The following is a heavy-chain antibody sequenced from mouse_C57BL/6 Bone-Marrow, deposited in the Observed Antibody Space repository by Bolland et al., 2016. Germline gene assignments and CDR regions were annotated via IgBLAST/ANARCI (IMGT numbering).Heavy chain of an antibody. J-gene: IGHJ3*01. CDR2: NGGT. CDR3: ARWVHDYGNNYPFAY. D-gene: IGHD1-1*01. Sequence: NGGTIYNQKFKGKATLTVDKSSSTAYMELRSLTSEDTAVYYCARWVHDYGNNYPFAYWGQGTLV. V-gene: IGHV1-18*01.